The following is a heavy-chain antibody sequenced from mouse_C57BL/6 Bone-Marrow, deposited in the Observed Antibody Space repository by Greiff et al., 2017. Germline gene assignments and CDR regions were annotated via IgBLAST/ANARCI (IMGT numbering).Heavy chain of an antibody. CDR3: ARVWAIGNYDYYAMDY. CDR2: IDPEDGET. J-gene: IGHJ4*01. D-gene: IGHD2-1*01. CDR1: GFNIKDYY. Sequence: VQLQQSGAELVKPGASVKLSCTASGFNIKDYYMHWVKQRTEQGLEWIGRIDPEDGETKYAPKFQGKATITADTSSKTAYLQLSSLTSEDTAVYYCARVWAIGNYDYYAMDYWGQGTSVTVSS. V-gene: IGHV14-2*01.